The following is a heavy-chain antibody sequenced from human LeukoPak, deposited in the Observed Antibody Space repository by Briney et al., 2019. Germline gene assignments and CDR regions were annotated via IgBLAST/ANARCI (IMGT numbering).Heavy chain of an antibody. Sequence: SQTLSLTCAVSGGSISSGGYSWSWIRQPPGKGLEWFGYIYHSGSTYYNPSLKSRVTISVDRSKNQFSLKLSSVTAADTAVYYCARARGGSGSTAFDIWGQGTMVTVSS. CDR2: IYHSGST. CDR1: GGSISSGGYS. CDR3: ARARGGSGSTAFDI. D-gene: IGHD3-10*01. J-gene: IGHJ3*02. V-gene: IGHV4-30-2*01.